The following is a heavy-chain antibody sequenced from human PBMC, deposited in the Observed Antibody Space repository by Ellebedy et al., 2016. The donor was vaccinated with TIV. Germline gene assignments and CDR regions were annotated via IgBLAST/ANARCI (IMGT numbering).Heavy chain of an antibody. CDR1: GFTFSSYS. J-gene: IGHJ4*02. Sequence: GESLKISCAASGFTFSSYSMNWVRQAPGKGLEWVSYISSSSSTIYYADSVKGRFTISRDNAKNSLYLQMNSLRAEDTAVYYCARESYYYDSSGAYWGQGTLVTVSS. CDR2: ISSSSSTI. D-gene: IGHD3-22*01. V-gene: IGHV3-48*01. CDR3: ARESYYYDSSGAY.